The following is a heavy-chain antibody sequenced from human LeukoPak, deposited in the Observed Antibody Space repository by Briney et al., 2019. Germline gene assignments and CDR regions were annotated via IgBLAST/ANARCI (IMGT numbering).Heavy chain of an antibody. V-gene: IGHV3-48*01. CDR3: AKEEYSYGYQIDY. CDR1: EFTFSSYS. CDR2: ITNSGNSK. D-gene: IGHD5-18*01. Sequence: PGGSLRLSCAASEFTFSSYSMNWVRQAPGKGLEWVSYITNSGNSKSYADSVKGRFTISRDNTKNSLYLQMNGLRAEDTAVYYCAKEEYSYGYQIDYWGQGTLVAVSS. J-gene: IGHJ4*02.